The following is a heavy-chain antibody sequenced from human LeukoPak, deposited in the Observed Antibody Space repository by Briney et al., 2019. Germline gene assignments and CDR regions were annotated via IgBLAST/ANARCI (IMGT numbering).Heavy chain of an antibody. CDR1: GGSIIGHY. Sequence: SETLSLTCTVSGGSIIGHYWSWIRQSPGKELEWVAYIYSHENTNYSPSLNGQATISEDTSKNQVSLKVRSVTTADTAVYYCARQTPYNGNHYFDYWGQGILVTVSS. CDR2: IYSHENT. CDR3: ARQTPYNGNHYFDY. J-gene: IGHJ4*02. V-gene: IGHV4-4*09. D-gene: IGHD1-14*01.